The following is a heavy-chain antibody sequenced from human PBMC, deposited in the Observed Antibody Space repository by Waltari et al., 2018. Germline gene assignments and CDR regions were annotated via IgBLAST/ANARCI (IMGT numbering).Heavy chain of an antibody. CDR1: GYSFTSYW. CDR3: ARLGYNWNQAAWFDP. J-gene: IGHJ5*02. D-gene: IGHD1-20*01. Sequence: EVQLVQSGAEVKKPGESLKISCKGSGYSFTSYWIGWVRQMPGKGLEWMGIIYPGDSDTRYSPSSQGQVTISADKSISTAYLQWSSLKAADTAMYYCARLGYNWNQAAWFDPWGQGTLVTVSS. V-gene: IGHV5-51*01. CDR2: IYPGDSDT.